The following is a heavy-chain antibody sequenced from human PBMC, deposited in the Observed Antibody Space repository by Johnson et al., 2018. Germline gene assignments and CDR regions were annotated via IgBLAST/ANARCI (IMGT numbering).Heavy chain of an antibody. Sequence: QLVESGGGLVQPGGSLRLSCAGSGFTFSTHWMNWVRQPPGKGLEWVANIKGDGSEKYSVDSVKGRFTVSRDNAKNSLYLQMNSLRAEDTAVYYCARTWTFGSGHYGMDVWGQGTTVTVSS. CDR3: ARTWTFGSGHYGMDV. V-gene: IGHV3-7*01. CDR1: GFTFSTHW. D-gene: IGHD3-3*01. J-gene: IGHJ6*02. CDR2: IKGDGSEK.